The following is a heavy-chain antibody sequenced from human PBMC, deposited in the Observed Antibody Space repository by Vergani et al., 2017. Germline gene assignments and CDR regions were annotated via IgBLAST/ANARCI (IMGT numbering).Heavy chain of an antibody. Sequence: EVQLVESGGGLVQPGGSLRLSCGASGFAFSSSDMHWVRQAPGKGLEYVSAINSNGAFTYYTNSVKGRFTISRDNSKNMLYLQMGSLRPEDLAVYYCARAGIGWYAYWGQGTLV. CDR2: INSNGAFT. D-gene: IGHD6-19*01. V-gene: IGHV3-64*01. J-gene: IGHJ4*02. CDR3: ARAGIGWYAY. CDR1: GFAFSSSD.